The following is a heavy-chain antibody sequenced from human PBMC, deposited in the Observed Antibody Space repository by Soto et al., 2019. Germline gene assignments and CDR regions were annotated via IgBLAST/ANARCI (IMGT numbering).Heavy chain of an antibody. CDR3: ARLGSSYWFDP. J-gene: IGHJ5*02. CDR1: GYTFTSYA. CDR2: INAGNGNT. V-gene: IGHV1-3*01. D-gene: IGHD6-13*01. Sequence: QVQLVQSGAEVKKPGASVKVSCKASGYTFTSYAMHWVRQAPGQRLEWMGWINAGNGNTKYSQKFQGRVTITRDTSASTAYMGLSSLRSEDTAVYYCARLGSSYWFDPWGQGTLVTVSS.